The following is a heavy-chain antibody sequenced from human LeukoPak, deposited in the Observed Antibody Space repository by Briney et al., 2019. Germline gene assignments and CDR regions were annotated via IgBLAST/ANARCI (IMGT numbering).Heavy chain of an antibody. D-gene: IGHD2-21*02. J-gene: IGHJ6*02. CDR1: GGSIGSYY. CDR3: ARFCGGDCYSDYYYYGMDV. Sequence: SETLSLTCTVSGGSIGSYYWSWIRQPPGKGLEWIGYIYYSGTTDYNPSLKSRVTISVDTSKNQFSLKLSSVTAADTAVYYCARFCGGDCYSDYYYYGMDVWGQGTTVTVSS. V-gene: IGHV4-59*01. CDR2: IYYSGTT.